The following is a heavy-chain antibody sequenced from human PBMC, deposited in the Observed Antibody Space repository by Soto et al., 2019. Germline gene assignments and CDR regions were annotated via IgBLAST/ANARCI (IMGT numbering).Heavy chain of an antibody. V-gene: IGHV1-8*02. CDR1: GYTFSVHD. CDR2: MNPKSGNT. Sequence: SSVKVSCKASGYTFSVHDINWVRQATGQGLEWMGWMNPKSGNTGYAQKFQGRVTMTRNTPISTAYMEQSSLRSEDTDVYYCANAVESEYGREIYDFYGRDVWGQGTAVTVAS. D-gene: IGHD2-15*01. CDR3: ANAVESEYGREIYDFYGRDV. J-gene: IGHJ6*02.